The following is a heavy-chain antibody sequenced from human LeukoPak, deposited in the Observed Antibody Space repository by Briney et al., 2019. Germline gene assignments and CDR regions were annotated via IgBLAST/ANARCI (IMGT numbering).Heavy chain of an antibody. D-gene: IGHD3-10*01. V-gene: IGHV3-21*01. J-gene: IGHJ4*02. CDR2: ISGSSSYI. CDR3: ARGKPDYYGSGSYYNVPDY. CDR1: GFTFSSYS. Sequence: GGSLRLSCAASGFTFSSYSMNWVRQAPGKGLEWVSSISGSSSYIYYADSVKGRFTISRDNAKNSLYLQMNSLRAEDTAVYYCARGKPDYYGSGSYYNVPDYWGQGTLVTVSS.